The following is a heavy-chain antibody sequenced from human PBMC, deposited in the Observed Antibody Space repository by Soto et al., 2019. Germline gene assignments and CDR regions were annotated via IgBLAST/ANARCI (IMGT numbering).Heavy chain of an antibody. CDR3: ARDRVGGLRFLEWLPDFDAFDI. D-gene: IGHD3-3*01. Sequence: SQTLSLTCAISGDSVSSNSAAWNWIRQSPSRGLEWLGRTYYRSKWYNDYAVSVKSRITINPDTPKNQFSLQLNSVTPEDTAVYYCARDRVGGLRFLEWLPDFDAFDIWGQGTMVTVSS. CDR1: GDSVSSNSAA. J-gene: IGHJ3*02. CDR2: TYYRSKWYN. V-gene: IGHV6-1*01.